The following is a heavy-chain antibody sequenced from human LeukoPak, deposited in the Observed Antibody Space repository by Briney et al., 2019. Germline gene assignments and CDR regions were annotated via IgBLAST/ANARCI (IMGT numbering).Heavy chain of an antibody. Sequence: ASVKVSCKASGYTFTSYDINWVRQATGQGLEWMGWMNPNSGNTGYAQKFQGRVTMTRNTPISTAYMELSSLRSEDTAVYYCARGGADYDFWSGFLNWFDPWGQGTLVTVSS. D-gene: IGHD3-3*01. J-gene: IGHJ5*02. CDR2: MNPNSGNT. V-gene: IGHV1-8*01. CDR1: GYTFTSYD. CDR3: ARGGADYDFWSGFLNWFDP.